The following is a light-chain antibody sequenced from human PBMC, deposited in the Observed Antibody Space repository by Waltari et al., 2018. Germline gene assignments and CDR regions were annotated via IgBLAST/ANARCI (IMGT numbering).Light chain of an antibody. CDR3: QAWDTNTVI. V-gene: IGLV3-1*01. CDR2: QDA. Sequence: SYDLSQPPSVSVSPGQTASVTCSGPNLGDKSVSWYQQKPGQSPLLVLYQDAKRPSGIPERFSGSNSANTATLTISETQPMDEADYFCQAWDTNTVIFGGGTRLTVL. J-gene: IGLJ2*01. CDR1: NLGDKS.